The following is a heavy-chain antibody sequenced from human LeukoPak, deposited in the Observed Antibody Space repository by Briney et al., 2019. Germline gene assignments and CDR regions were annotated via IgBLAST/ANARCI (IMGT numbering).Heavy chain of an antibody. CDR1: GFTFSSYS. Sequence: GGSLRLSCAASGFTFSSYSMNWVRQAPGKGLEWVSSISSSSSYIYYADSVKGRFTISRDNSKNTLYLQMNSLRAEDTAVYYCASGVVVPAAMMPPAEDYWGQGTLVTVSS. V-gene: IGHV3-21*01. D-gene: IGHD2-2*01. CDR2: ISSSSSYI. CDR3: ASGVVVPAAMMPPAEDY. J-gene: IGHJ4*02.